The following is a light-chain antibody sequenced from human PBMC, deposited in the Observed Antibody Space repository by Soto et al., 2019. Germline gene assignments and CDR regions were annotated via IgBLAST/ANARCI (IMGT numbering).Light chain of an antibody. V-gene: IGLV2-14*03. J-gene: IGLJ1*01. CDR3: SSYTISRTYV. CDR2: NVY. CDR1: NSDVGSYNY. Sequence: QSVLTQPASVPGSPGQSITISCTGTNSDVGSYNYVSWHQQHPGKAPKLMIYNVYDRPSGISNRFSVSKSGNTASLTISGLQGEDEADYYCSSYTISRTYVFGTGTKLTVL.